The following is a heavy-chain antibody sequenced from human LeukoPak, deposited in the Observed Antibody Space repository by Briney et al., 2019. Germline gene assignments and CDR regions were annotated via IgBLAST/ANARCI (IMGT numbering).Heavy chain of an antibody. Sequence: PGGSLRLSCVASGFTFTDYAMTWVRQPPGRRLEWVSTITTTVGDTHYADSVKGRFTVSRDNAKNSLYPQMNSLRAEDTAVYYCARDGVGYCSSTSCYLLDVWGQGTTVTVSS. D-gene: IGHD2-2*01. CDR1: GFTFTDYA. CDR2: ITTTVGDT. CDR3: ARDGVGYCSSTSCYLLDV. V-gene: IGHV3-23*01. J-gene: IGHJ6*02.